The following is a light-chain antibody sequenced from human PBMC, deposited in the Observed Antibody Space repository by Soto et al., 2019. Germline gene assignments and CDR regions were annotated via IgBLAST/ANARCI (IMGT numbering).Light chain of an antibody. V-gene: IGKV3-11*01. CDR1: QSVSSY. CDR2: DAS. J-gene: IGKJ1*01. CDR3: QQRSTWPVT. Sequence: EIVLTQSPATLSLSPGERATLSCRASQSVSSYFAWYQQKPGQASNLLIYDASNRATGIPARFSGSGSGTDFTLTISSLEPEDFAVYYCQQRSTWPVTFGQGTKVEI.